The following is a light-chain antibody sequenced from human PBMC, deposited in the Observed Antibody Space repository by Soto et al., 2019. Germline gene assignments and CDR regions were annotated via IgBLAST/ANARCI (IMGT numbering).Light chain of an antibody. V-gene: IGLV2-14*03. CDR1: TSDVGAYNY. CDR3: SSFTRSNTYV. J-gene: IGLJ1*01. Sequence: QSVLTQPVSVSGSPGQSITFSCTGTTSDVGAYNYVSWYQQHPGKAPKLIIYDVSDRPSGVSNRFSGSKSGNTASLTISGLQADDEADYYCSSFTRSNTYVFGTGTKVTVL. CDR2: DVS.